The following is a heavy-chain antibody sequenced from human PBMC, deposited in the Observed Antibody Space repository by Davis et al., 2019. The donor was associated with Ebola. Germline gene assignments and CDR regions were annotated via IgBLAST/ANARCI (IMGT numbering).Heavy chain of an antibody. CDR2: ISAYNGNT. CDR1: GYTFTSYG. V-gene: IGHV1-18*04. CDR3: ARTYGSGSYYPEDWFDP. D-gene: IGHD3-10*01. J-gene: IGHJ5*02. Sequence: ASVKVSCKASGYTFTSYGISWVRQAPGQGLEWMGWISAYNGNTNYAQKLQGRVTMTTDTSTSTAYMELRSLRSDDTAAYYCARTYGSGSYYPEDWFDPWGQGTLVTVSS.